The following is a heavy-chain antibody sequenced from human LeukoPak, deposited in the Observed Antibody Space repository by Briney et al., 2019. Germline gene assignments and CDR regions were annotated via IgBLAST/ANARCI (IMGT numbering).Heavy chain of an antibody. Sequence: PGGSLRLSCAASGFTFSSYSMNWVRQAPGKGLEWVSYISSSSSTIYYADSVKGRFTISRDNAKNSLYLQMSSLRAEDTAVYYCARGRAAAGTAPVYWGQGTLVTVSS. V-gene: IGHV3-48*01. J-gene: IGHJ4*02. CDR2: ISSSSSTI. CDR1: GFTFSSYS. D-gene: IGHD6-13*01. CDR3: ARGRAAAGTAPVY.